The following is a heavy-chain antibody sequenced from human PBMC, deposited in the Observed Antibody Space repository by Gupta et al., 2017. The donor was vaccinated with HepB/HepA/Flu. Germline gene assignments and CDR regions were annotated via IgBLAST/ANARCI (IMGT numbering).Heavy chain of an antibody. V-gene: IGHV4-39*01. Sequence: QLQLQESGPGLVKPSETLSLTCTVSDGSLISSSHYWDWIRQSPGKGLEWIASIYYSGMYYFNPSLKSRLTISIDTSKNQFSLKVNSVTAADTAVYYCARRAGGYQYFYGMDVWGQGKTVTVSS. CDR2: IYYSGMY. D-gene: IGHD1-1*01. J-gene: IGHJ6*02. CDR1: DGSLISSSHY. CDR3: ARRAGGYQYFYGMDV.